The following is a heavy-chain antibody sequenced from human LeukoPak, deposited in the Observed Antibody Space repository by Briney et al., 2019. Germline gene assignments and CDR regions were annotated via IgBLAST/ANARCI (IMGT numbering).Heavy chain of an antibody. D-gene: IGHD1-26*01. CDR1: GYSISSGYY. CDR2: IYHSGST. J-gene: IGHJ3*02. CDR3: ARDSGSYKDDAFDI. Sequence: SETLSLTCTVSGYSISSGYYWGWIRQPPGKGLEWIGSIYHSGSTYYNPSLKSRVTISVDTSKNQFSLKLSSVTAADTAVYYCARDSGSYKDDAFDIWGQGTMVTVSS. V-gene: IGHV4-38-2*02.